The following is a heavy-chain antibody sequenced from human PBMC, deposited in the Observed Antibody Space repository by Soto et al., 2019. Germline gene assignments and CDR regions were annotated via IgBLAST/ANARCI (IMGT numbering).Heavy chain of an antibody. V-gene: IGHV5-51*01. D-gene: IGHD1-26*01. CDR2: IYPGDSDS. CDR3: ARCPLSGSYYSGLDY. CDR1: GYSFTTYC. J-gene: IGHJ4*02. Sequence: GESLKISCDSSGYSFTTYCIALVRQMPGKGLEWMGIIYPGDSDSRYSPSFQGQVTISADKSISTAYLQWSSLKASDTAMYYCARCPLSGSYYSGLDYWGQGTQVTVSS.